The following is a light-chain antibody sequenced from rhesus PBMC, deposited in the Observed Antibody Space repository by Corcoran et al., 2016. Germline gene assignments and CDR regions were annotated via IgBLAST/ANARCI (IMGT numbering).Light chain of an antibody. CDR3: QQYYSTPYS. CDR1: QSLLYRANNRNY. CDR2: WAS. Sequence: DIVMSQSPDSLAVSLGERVTINCRSSQSLLYRANNRNYIAWYQQKPGQAPKLLIAWASTRESGVPNRVSGSGSGTDFTLTISGLRAEDVAVYYCQQYYSTPYSFGQGTKVETK. J-gene: IGKJ2*01. V-gene: IGKV4-1*01.